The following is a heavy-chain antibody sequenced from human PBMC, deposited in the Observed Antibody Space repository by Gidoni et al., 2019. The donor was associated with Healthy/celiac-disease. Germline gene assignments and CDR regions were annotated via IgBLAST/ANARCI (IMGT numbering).Heavy chain of an antibody. CDR2: IWYDGSNK. Sequence: QVQLVESGGGVVQPGRSLRLSCAASGFTFSSYGMHWVRQAPGKGLEWVAVIWYDGSNKYYADSVKGRFTISRDNSKNTLYLQMNSLRAEDTAVYYCARDEGIAVAGSRWFDPWGQGTLVTVSS. CDR3: ARDEGIAVAGSRWFDP. V-gene: IGHV3-33*01. CDR1: GFTFSSYG. J-gene: IGHJ5*02. D-gene: IGHD6-19*01.